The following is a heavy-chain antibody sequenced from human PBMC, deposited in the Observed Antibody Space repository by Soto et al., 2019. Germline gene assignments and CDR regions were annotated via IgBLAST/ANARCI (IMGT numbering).Heavy chain of an antibody. D-gene: IGHD3-22*01. CDR2: ISSSSSTI. J-gene: IGHJ6*02. CDR3: ASGVSDSSGYYSSVTQNYYYYGMDV. Sequence: EVQLVESGGGLVQPGGSLRLSCAASGFTFSSYSMNWVRQAPGKGLEWVSYISSSSSTIYYADSVKGRFTISRDNAKNSLYLQMNSLRAEDTAVYYCASGVSDSSGYYSSVTQNYYYYGMDVWGQGTTVTVSS. V-gene: IGHV3-48*01. CDR1: GFTFSSYS.